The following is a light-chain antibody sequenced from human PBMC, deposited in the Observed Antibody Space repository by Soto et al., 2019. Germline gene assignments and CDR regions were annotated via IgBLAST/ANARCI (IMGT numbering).Light chain of an antibody. CDR1: QSVSSN. CDR3: QQYNNWHPVT. Sequence: EIVITQSPATLSVSPGERATLSCRASQSVSSNLAWYQQKPGQAPRLLIYGASTRATGIPARFSGSASGTEFTLTLRSLQSEDFAVYYCQQYNNWHPVTFGQGTKVDI. CDR2: GAS. J-gene: IGKJ1*01. V-gene: IGKV3-15*01.